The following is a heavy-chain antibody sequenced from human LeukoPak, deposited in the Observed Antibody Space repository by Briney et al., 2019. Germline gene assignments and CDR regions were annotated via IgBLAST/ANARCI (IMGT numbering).Heavy chain of an antibody. CDR1: GYTFTGYY. D-gene: IGHD3-10*01. Sequence: ASVKVSCKASGYTFTGYYMHWVRQAPGQGLEWMGRINPNSGGTNYAQKFQGRVTMTRDTSISTAYMELSRLRSDDTAAYYCARDQVMVRGALRLRVLDYWGQGTLVTVSS. CDR3: ARDQVMVRGALRLRVLDY. CDR2: INPNSGGT. J-gene: IGHJ4*02. V-gene: IGHV1-2*06.